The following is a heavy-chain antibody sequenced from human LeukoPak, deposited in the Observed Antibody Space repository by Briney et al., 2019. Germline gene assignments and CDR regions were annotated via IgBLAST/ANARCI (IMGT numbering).Heavy chain of an antibody. J-gene: IGHJ4*02. D-gene: IGHD4-17*01. CDR3: ARSITSTGTGDY. Sequence: PSETLSLTCTVSGGSISSYYRSWIRQPPGKGLEWIGYIYYSGSTNYNPSLKSRVTISVDTSKNQFSLKLSSVTAADTAVYYCARSITSTGTGDYWGQGTLVTVSS. CDR2: IYYSGST. CDR1: GGSISSYY. V-gene: IGHV4-59*01.